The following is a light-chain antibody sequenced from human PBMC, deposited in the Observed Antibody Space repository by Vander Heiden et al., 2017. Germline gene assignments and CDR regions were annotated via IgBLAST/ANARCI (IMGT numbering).Light chain of an antibody. CDR1: QSVSSN. CDR3: QQDNNSHF. Sequence: EIVMTQSPATLSVSPGERATLSCRASQSVSSNLAWYQQKPGQAPRLLIYGASNRANGIPDRFSGSGSGTEFTLTSSSRQSEDFAVYYVQQDNNSHFFGQGTKLEIK. V-gene: IGKV3-15*01. J-gene: IGKJ2*01. CDR2: GAS.